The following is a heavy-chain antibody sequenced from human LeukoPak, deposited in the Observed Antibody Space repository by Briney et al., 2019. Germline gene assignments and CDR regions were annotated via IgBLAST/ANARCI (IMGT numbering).Heavy chain of an antibody. Sequence: ASVKVSCKASGYTXTGNHIHWVRQAPGQGLEWMGWINPNSGGTNYAQKFQGRVIMTRDTSISTAYMELSRLGSDDTAVYYCARGGSTDSIHSCGGNCYFLDYWGQGTLVTVSS. J-gene: IGHJ4*02. V-gene: IGHV1-2*02. CDR1: GYTXTGNH. D-gene: IGHD2-21*02. CDR3: ARGGSTDSIHSCGGNCYFLDY. CDR2: INPNSGGT.